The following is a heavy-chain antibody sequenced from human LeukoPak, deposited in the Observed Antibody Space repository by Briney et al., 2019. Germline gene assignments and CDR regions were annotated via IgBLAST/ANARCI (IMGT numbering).Heavy chain of an antibody. Sequence: AASVKVSCKVSGYTLTELSMHWVRQAPGKGLEWMGGFDPEDGETIYAQKFQGRVTMTTDTSTSTAYMELRSLRSDDTAVYYCARTRYGDYVENWFDPWGQGTLVTVSS. CDR2: FDPEDGET. J-gene: IGHJ5*02. CDR1: GYTLTELS. V-gene: IGHV1-24*01. CDR3: ARTRYGDYVENWFDP. D-gene: IGHD4-17*01.